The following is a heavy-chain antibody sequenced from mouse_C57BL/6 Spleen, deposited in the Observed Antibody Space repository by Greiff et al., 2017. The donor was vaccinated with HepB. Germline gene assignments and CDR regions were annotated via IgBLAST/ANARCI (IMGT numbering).Heavy chain of an antibody. D-gene: IGHD2-4*01. CDR3: VRQYDYDGYFDY. Sequence: EVKLQESGGGLVQPKGSLKLSCAASGFSFNTYAMNWVRQAPGKGLEWVARIRSKSNNYATYYADSVKDRFTISRDDSESMLYLQMNNLKTEDTAMYYCVRQYDYDGYFDYWGQGTTLTVSS. CDR2: IRSKSNNYAT. J-gene: IGHJ2*01. V-gene: IGHV10-1*01. CDR1: GFSFNTYA.